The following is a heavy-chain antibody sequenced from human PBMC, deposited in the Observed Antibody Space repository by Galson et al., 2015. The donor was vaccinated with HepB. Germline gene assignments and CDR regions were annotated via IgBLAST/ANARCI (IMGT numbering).Heavy chain of an antibody. CDR2: IYYSGST. D-gene: IGHD3-3*01. J-gene: IGHJ3*02. CDR1: GGSISSYY. CDR3: ARDGPYYDFWSGYSYDAFDI. V-gene: IGHV4-59*01. Sequence: LSLTCTVSGGSISSYYWSWIRQPPGKGLEWIGYIYYSGSTNYNPSLKSRVTISVDTSKNQFSLKLSSVTAADTAVYYCARDGPYYDFWSGYSYDAFDIRGQGTMVTVSS.